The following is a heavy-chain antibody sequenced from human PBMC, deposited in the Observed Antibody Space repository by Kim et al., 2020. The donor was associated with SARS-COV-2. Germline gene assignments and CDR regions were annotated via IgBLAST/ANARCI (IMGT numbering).Heavy chain of an antibody. CDR1: GFTFTGYA. V-gene: IGHV3-23*01. CDR3: MKGGEGRIWGH. D-gene: IGHD2-15*01. CDR2: IYGSDATT. J-gene: IGHJ4*02. Sequence: GGSLRLSCTTSGFTFTGYAMHWVRQAPGKGLEWVSRIYGSDATTYYVDSVKGRFTISRDNSKNTLYLQMNSLRADDTAVYYCMKGGEGRIWGHWGGGT.